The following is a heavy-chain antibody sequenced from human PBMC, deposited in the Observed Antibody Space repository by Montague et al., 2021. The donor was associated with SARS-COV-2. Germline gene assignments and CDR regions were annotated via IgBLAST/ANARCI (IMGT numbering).Heavy chain of an antibody. Sequence: VKPTPTLTLTCTFSGFSHSTSGMCVSWIRQPPGKALEWLARIDWDDDKYYSTSLKTRLTISKDTSKNQVVLTMTNMDPVDTATYYCARVLVAAAGSPFDPWGQGTLVTVSS. D-gene: IGHD6-13*01. J-gene: IGHJ5*02. CDR3: ARVLVAAAGSPFDP. CDR2: IDWDDDK. V-gene: IGHV2-70*11. CDR1: GFSHSTSGMC.